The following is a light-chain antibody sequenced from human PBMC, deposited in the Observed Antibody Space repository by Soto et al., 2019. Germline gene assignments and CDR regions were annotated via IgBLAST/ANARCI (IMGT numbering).Light chain of an antibody. J-gene: IGLJ3*02. CDR1: SRDVGSYNL. V-gene: IGLV2-14*02. CDR3: GSYVDTKNFV. Sequence: QSALTQPASVSGSPGQSITISCIGTSRDVGSYNLVSWYQQHPGKAPKLVIYEAAERPSGVSHRFSGSKSGNTASLAVSGLQAEDEADYYCGSYVDTKNFVFGGGTKLTVL. CDR2: EAA.